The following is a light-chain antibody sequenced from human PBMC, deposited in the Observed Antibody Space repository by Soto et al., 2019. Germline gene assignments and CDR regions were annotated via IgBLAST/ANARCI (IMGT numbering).Light chain of an antibody. CDR1: QGISSG. Sequence: DIQMTQSPSTLSASVGDRVTITCRASQGISSGLAWYQQKPGKAPKLLIYTASNLESGVPSRFSGRGCGKEFLLTICRLSHDDFATYYCQQYNSYCSFGQGTKVDI. CDR3: QQYNSYCS. CDR2: TAS. V-gene: IGKV1-5*03. J-gene: IGKJ1*01.